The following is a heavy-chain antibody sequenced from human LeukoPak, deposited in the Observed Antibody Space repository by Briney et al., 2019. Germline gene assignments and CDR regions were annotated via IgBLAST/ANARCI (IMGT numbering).Heavy chain of an antibody. CDR3: AAGYSSGWYPA. V-gene: IGHV3-48*01. CDR2: ISSSSSTI. D-gene: IGHD6-19*01. Sequence: GGSLRLSCAASGFTFSSYSMNWVRQAPGKGLEWVSYISSSSSTIYYADSVTGRFTISRDNAKNSLYLQMNSLRAEDTAVYYCAAGYSSGWYPAWGQGTLVTVSS. J-gene: IGHJ1*01. CDR1: GFTFSSYS.